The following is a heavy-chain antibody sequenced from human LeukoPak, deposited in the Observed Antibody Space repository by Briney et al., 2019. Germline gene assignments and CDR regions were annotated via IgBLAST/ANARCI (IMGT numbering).Heavy chain of an antibody. CDR1: GGSTSSSNYY. CDR2: IHYPGNT. CDR3: ARLGAGPTYYDFWSGYSSFYFDY. D-gene: IGHD3-3*01. Sequence: SETLSLTCTVSGGSTSSSNYYWGWIRQPPGKGLEWIGGIHYPGNTYYNPSLKSRVTVSVDTSKNQFSLKLSSVTAADTAVYYCARLGAGPTYYDFWSGYSSFYFDYWGQGTLVTVSS. V-gene: IGHV4-39*01. J-gene: IGHJ4*02.